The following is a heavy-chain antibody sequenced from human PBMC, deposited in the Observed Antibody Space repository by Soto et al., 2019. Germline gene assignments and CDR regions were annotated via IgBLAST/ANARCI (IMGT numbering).Heavy chain of an antibody. CDR3: AKSGGYNYGYQETDY. J-gene: IGHJ4*02. CDR2: ISGSGIST. Sequence: GGSLRLSCAASGFTFSSYAMSWVRQAPGKGLEWVSAISGSGISTYYADSVKGRFTISRDNSKNTVYLQMNSLRAEDTAVYYCAKSGGYNYGYQETDYWGQGTLVTVSS. D-gene: IGHD5-18*01. V-gene: IGHV3-23*01. CDR1: GFTFSSYA.